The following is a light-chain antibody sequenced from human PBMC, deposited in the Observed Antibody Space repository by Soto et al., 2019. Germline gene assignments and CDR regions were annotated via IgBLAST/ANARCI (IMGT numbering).Light chain of an antibody. Sequence: QSVLTQSPSASGTPGQRVTISCSGSDSNIGTNYVYWYQQLPGTAPKLLIYDDDKRPSGIPDRFSGSKSGTSATLGITGFQTGDEADYYRGSWDSSLSAYVFGTGTKVTVL. CDR1: DSNIGTNY. CDR3: GSWDSSLSAYV. J-gene: IGLJ1*01. CDR2: DDD. V-gene: IGLV1-51*01.